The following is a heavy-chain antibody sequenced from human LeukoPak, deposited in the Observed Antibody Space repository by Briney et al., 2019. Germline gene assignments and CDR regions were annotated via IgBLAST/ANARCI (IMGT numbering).Heavy chain of an antibody. CDR3: ARTTVTTYYCFDY. CDR2: IYTSGST. CDR1: GGSISSGSYY. V-gene: IGHV4-61*02. Sequence: SETLSLTCTVSGGSISSGSYYWSWIRQPAGKVLEWIGRIYTSGSTNYNPSLKSRVTISVDTSKNQFSLKLSSVTAADTAVYYCARTTVTTYYCFDYGGQGTLVTVSS. J-gene: IGHJ4*02. D-gene: IGHD4-17*01.